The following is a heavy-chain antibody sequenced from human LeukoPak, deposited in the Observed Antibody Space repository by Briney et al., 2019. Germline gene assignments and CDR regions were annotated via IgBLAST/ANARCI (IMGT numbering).Heavy chain of an antibody. V-gene: IGHV3-23*01. D-gene: IGHD4-17*01. Sequence: PGGSLRLSCAVSGFTFSSYAMSWVRQAPGKGLEWVSAISGSGGSTYYADSVKGRFTISRDNSKNTLYLQMNSLRAEDTAVYYCAKGLRNYYYYYMDVWGKGTTVTVSS. J-gene: IGHJ6*03. CDR2: ISGSGGST. CDR3: AKGLRNYYYYYMDV. CDR1: GFTFSSYA.